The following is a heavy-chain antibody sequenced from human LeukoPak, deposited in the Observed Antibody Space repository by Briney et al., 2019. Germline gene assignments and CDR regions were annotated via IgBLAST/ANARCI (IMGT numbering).Heavy chain of an antibody. J-gene: IGHJ5*02. D-gene: IGHD6-19*01. CDR1: GGSFSGYY. V-gene: IGHV4-34*01. CDR2: INHSGST. Sequence: PSDTLSLTCAVYGGSFSGYYWSWIRQPPGKGLEWIGEINHSGSTNYNPSLKSRVTISVDTSKNQFSLTLSSVTAADTAVYYCARGGSSGWRGFAWRNWFDPWGQGTLVTVSS. CDR3: ARGGSSGWRGFAWRNWFDP.